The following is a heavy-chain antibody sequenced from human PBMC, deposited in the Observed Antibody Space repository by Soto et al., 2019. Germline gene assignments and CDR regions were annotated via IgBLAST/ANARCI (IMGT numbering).Heavy chain of an antibody. CDR3: ARDGLSCSGGSCYSGYRDY. CDR1: GGSISSGDYY. CDR2: IYYSGST. J-gene: IGHJ4*02. Sequence: QVQLQESGPGLVKPSQTLSLTCTVSGGSISSGDYYWSWIHQPPGKGLEWIGYIYYSGSTYYNPSLKSRVTISVDTSKNQFSLKLSSVTAADTAVYYCARDGLSCSGGSCYSGYRDYWGQGTLVTVSS. D-gene: IGHD2-15*01. V-gene: IGHV4-30-4*01.